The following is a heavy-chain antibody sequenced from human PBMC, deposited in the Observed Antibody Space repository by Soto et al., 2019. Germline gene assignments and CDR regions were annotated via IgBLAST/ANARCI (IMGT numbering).Heavy chain of an antibody. CDR1: GGSISSGGYY. V-gene: IGHV4-31*03. J-gene: IGHJ6*02. Sequence: QVQLQESGPGLVKPSQTLALTCTVSGGSISSGGYYWSWIRQHPGKGLEWIGYIYYSGTTNYNPSLKSRVTISIDTSKNQFSLKLSSVTAADTAMYYCAREEGAVTTGGYYYYYGVDVWGQGTTVTVSS. CDR2: IYYSGTT. CDR3: AREEGAVTTGGYYYYYGVDV. D-gene: IGHD4-17*01.